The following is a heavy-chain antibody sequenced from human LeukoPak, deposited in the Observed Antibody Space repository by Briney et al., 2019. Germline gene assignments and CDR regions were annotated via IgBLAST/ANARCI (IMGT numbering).Heavy chain of an antibody. J-gene: IGHJ6*03. Sequence: ASVKVSCKASGYTFTGYYMHWVRQAPGQGLEWMGWINPNSGGTNYAQKFQGRVTISVDTSKNQFSLKLSSVTAADTAVYYCARAFSGSYFPFYYYYYMDVWGKGTTVTISS. CDR3: ARAFSGSYFPFYYYYYMDV. V-gene: IGHV1-2*02. CDR1: GYTFTGYY. CDR2: INPNSGGT. D-gene: IGHD1-26*01.